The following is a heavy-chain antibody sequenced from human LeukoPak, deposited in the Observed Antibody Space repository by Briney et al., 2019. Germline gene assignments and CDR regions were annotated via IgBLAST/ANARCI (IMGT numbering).Heavy chain of an antibody. CDR1: GFTFDDYA. CDR2: ISWNSGSI. CDR3: ATLPYLGSSYYYYGMDV. Sequence: GRSLRLSCAASGFTFDDYAMHWVRQAPGKGLEWVSGISWNSGSIGYADSVKGRFTISRDNAKNSLYLQMNSLRAEDTAVYYCATLPYLGSSYYYYGMDVWGQGTTVTVSS. J-gene: IGHJ6*02. D-gene: IGHD3-16*01. V-gene: IGHV3-9*01.